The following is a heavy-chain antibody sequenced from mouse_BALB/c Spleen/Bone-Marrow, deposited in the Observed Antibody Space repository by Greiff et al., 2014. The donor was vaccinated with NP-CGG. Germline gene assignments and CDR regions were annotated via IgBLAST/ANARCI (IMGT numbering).Heavy chain of an antibody. Sequence: QVQLQQSGAELVKPGASVKLSCKASGYTFTSYYMFWVKQRPGQGLEWIGGINPSNGANNFNEKFKSKATLTVDKSSSTAYMQFSSLTSEDSAVYYCSRGGNFDVMDYWGQGTSVTVSS. CDR2: INPSNGAN. CDR1: GYTFTSYY. CDR3: SRGGNFDVMDY. V-gene: IGHV1S81*02. D-gene: IGHD2-1*01. J-gene: IGHJ4*01.